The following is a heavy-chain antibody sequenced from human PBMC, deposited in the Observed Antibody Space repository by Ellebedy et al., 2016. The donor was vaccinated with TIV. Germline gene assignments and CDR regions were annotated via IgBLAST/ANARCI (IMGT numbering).Heavy chain of an antibody. CDR2: ISVSGGNT. J-gene: IGHJ2*01. Sequence: PGGSLRLSCAASGLTFSSHAMSWVPQAPGKGLEWVSSISVSGGNTYYADSVKGRFTISRDNSKDTLYLQVNSLKAEDTAVYYCAAKGSGYFDLWGRGTLVTVSS. D-gene: IGHD1-26*01. V-gene: IGHV3-23*01. CDR3: AAKGSGYFDL. CDR1: GLTFSSHA.